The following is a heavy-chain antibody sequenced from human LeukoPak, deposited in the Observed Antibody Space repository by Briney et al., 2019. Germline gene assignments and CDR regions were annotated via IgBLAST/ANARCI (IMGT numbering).Heavy chain of an antibody. CDR2: INPNSGGT. Sequence: ASVKVSCNASGYTFAGYYMHWVRQAPGQGLEWMGWINPNSGGTNYAQKFQGRVNMTRDTSISTAYMELSRLRSDDTAVYYCARDLALAGGFDPWGQGTLVTVSS. D-gene: IGHD3-16*01. V-gene: IGHV1-2*02. CDR3: ARDLALAGGFDP. CDR1: GYTFAGYY. J-gene: IGHJ5*02.